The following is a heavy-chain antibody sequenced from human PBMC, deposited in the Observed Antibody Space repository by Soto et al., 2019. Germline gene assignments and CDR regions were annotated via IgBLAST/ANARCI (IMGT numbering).Heavy chain of an antibody. CDR1: GFDFLYFG. CDR2: INYDGSKT. CDR3: ARGNDNDFRGSSDF. D-gene: IGHD3-10*01. Sequence: QVQLVESGGGVVQPGTSLTLSCSASGFDFLYFGMHWVRQAPGKGPEWVAVINYDGSKTDYTDSVKGRFTLTKDNGKSTLHLEMKNLRDEDTAIYYCARGNDNDFRGSSDFWGQGTLVSVS. J-gene: IGHJ4*02. V-gene: IGHV3-33*01.